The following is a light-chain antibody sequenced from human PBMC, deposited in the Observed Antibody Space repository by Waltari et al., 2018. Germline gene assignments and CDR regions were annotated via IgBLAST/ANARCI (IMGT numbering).Light chain of an antibody. CDR1: QGIGND. J-gene: IGKJ1*01. V-gene: IGKV1-6*02. CDR3: LQDYKYPRT. CDR2: AAS. Sequence: AIQMTQSPSSLPASFGDRVTISCRASQGIGNDLGWYPQKPGTAPKLLIYAASTLQSGVPSRFSGSGSGTDFTLTISSLQPEDFATYYCLQDYKYPRTFGQGTKVEIK.